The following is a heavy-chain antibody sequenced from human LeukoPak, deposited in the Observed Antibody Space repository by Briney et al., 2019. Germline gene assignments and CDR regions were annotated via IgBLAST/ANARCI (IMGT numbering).Heavy chain of an antibody. J-gene: IGHJ4*02. Sequence: PGGSLRLSCAASGFTFNNYAMNWVRQAPGKGLEWVSAISGNGGSTYYADSVKGRFTISRDNAKNSLYLQMNSLRAEDTAVYYCARDRRWVVVPAAPSAVDYWGQGTLVTVSS. CDR3: ARDRRWVVVPAAPSAVDY. CDR1: GFTFNNYA. CDR2: ISGNGGST. D-gene: IGHD2-2*01. V-gene: IGHV3-23*01.